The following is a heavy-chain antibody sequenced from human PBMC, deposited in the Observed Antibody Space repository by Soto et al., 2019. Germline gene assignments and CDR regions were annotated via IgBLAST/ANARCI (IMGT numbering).Heavy chain of an antibody. J-gene: IGHJ6*02. CDR2: IIPIFGTA. CDR3: ARDLNGGIVAYYVMDV. Sequence: QVQLVQSGAEVKKPGSSVKVSCKASGGTFSSYAISWVRHAPGQGLAWMVGIIPIFGTATYAQKFQGSVTISADESTSTAYMELSSLRSEATAVDYCARDLNGGIVAYYVMDVWGHGTTVTVS. V-gene: IGHV1-69*01. D-gene: IGHD6-13*01. CDR1: GGTFSSYA.